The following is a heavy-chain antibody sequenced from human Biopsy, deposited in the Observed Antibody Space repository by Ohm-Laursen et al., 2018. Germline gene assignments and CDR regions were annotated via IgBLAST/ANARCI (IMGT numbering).Heavy chain of an antibody. CDR3: ATKLTGYFHH. V-gene: IGHV1-69*06. CDR2: NIPILGTG. D-gene: IGHD3-9*01. J-gene: IGHJ1*01. Sequence: GASVKVSCKAPGGTFSNYGVNWVRQAPGQGLEWLGGNIPILGTGNYAPKFQDRATVAADTSTSTATMELRSLRSDNTAVYYCATKLTGYFHHWGQGTLVIVSS. CDR1: GGTFSNYG.